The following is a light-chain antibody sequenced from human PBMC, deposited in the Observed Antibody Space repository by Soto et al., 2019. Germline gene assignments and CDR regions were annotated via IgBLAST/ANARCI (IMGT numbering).Light chain of an antibody. CDR1: QSLSTW. CDR3: QQYNTYSRT. Sequence: DIQMTKSPSTLSASVGDRVTITCRASQSLSTWLAWYQQKPGKAPKLLIYKASTLESGVPSRFSGSGSGTEFTLTISSLQPDDFATYYCQQYNTYSRTFGQGTKVEIK. J-gene: IGKJ1*01. CDR2: KAS. V-gene: IGKV1-5*03.